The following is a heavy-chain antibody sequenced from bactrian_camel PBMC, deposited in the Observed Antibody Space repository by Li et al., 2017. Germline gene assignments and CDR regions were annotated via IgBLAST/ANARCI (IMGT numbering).Heavy chain of an antibody. Sequence: VQLVESGGGSVETGGSLRLACAASGNTYSTNYCMAWFRQAPGKEREGVARIHTGGGAPYYADSVMGRFTISKDNAKDTLYLQMNSLKPEDTAMYFCAAARLVYSRNLLLANEYKHWGQGTQVTVS. CDR1: GNTYSTNY. CDR3: AAARLVYSRNLLLANEYKH. D-gene: IGHD3*01. CDR2: IHTGGGAP. J-gene: IGHJ4*01. V-gene: IGHV3S54*01.